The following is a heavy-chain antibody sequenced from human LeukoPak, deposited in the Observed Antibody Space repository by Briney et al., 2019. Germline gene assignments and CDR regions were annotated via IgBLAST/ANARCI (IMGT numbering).Heavy chain of an antibody. V-gene: IGHV3-53*01. CDR1: GFTVSSNY. J-gene: IGHJ3*02. D-gene: IGHD6-13*01. CDR2: IYSGGST. CDR3: ARDSNMYSSSWYGNAFDI. Sequence: GGSLRLSCAASGFTVSSNYMSWVRQAPGKGLEWVSVIYSGGSTYYADSVKGRFTISRDNSKNTLYLQMNSLRAEDTAVYYCARDSNMYSSSWYGNAFDIWGQGTMVTVSS.